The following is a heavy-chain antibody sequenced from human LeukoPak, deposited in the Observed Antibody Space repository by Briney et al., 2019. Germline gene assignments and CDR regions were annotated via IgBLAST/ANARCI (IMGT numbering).Heavy chain of an antibody. Sequence: GASVKVSCKASGYTFTNHAINWVRQAPGQGLEYMGWIDTNTGNPSYAQAFTGRIVFSLDTSLSTAYLEIRSLKAEDSAVYFCARRSMVQHMDVWGKGTTVIVSS. D-gene: IGHD3-10*01. CDR2: IDTNTGNP. CDR3: ARRSMVQHMDV. V-gene: IGHV7-4-1*02. CDR1: GYTFTNHA. J-gene: IGHJ6*03.